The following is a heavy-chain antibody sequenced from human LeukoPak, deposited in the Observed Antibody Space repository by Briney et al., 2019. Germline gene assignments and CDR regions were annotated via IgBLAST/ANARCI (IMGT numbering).Heavy chain of an antibody. J-gene: IGHJ5*02. V-gene: IGHV7-4-1*02. D-gene: IGHD3-3*01. CDR2: INTNTGNP. Sequence: ASVKVSCKASGYSFTLYAMNWVRQAPGQGLEWMGWINTNTGNPTYAQGFTGRFVFSLDTSVSTAYLRITSLKAEDTAVYYCARDPPYNDFWSDYTIFDPWGQGTLVTVSS. CDR3: ARDPPYNDFWSDYTIFDP. CDR1: GYSFTLYA.